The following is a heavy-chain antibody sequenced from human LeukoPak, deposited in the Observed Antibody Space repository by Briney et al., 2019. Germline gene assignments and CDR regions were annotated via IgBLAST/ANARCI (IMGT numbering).Heavy chain of an antibody. CDR2: ISVHTGNT. CDR1: VYSLTSYG. J-gene: IGHJ4*02. CDR3: ARVRSDYGDFGNY. Sequence: ASVKVSCKASVYSLTSYGISWVRQAPGQGLEWMGRISVHTGNTNYAQKFQGRVTMTTDTSTSTAYMELRSLRSDDTAVYYCARVRSDYGDFGNYWGQGTLVTVSS. V-gene: IGHV1-18*04. D-gene: IGHD4-17*01.